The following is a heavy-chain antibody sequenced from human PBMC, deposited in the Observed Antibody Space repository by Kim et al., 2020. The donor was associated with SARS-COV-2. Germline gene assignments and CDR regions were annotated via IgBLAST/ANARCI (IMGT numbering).Heavy chain of an antibody. V-gene: IGHV3-21*01. D-gene: IGHD1-20*01. CDR3: ARGLRYGGAFDI. J-gene: IGHJ3*02. Sequence: GGSLRRSCAASGFTFSSYSMNWVRQAPGKGLEWVSSISSSSSYIYYADSVKGRFTISRDNAKNSLYLQMNSLRAEDTAVYYCARGLRYGGAFDIWGQGTMVTVSS. CDR2: ISSSSSYI. CDR1: GFTFSSYS.